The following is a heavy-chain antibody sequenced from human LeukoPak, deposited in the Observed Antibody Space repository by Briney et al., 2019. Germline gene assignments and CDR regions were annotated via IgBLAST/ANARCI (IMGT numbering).Heavy chain of an antibody. CDR3: ARPDYDILTGYYWFDY. J-gene: IGHJ4*02. D-gene: IGHD3-9*01. CDR1: GGSVSDYY. Sequence: SETLSLTCTISGGSVSDYYWSWIRQSPGKGLEWIGYIYYTGSTTYNPSLKSRVTISVDTSKNQFSLKLSSVTAADTAVYYCARPDYDILTGYYWFDYWGQGTLVTVSS. V-gene: IGHV4-59*02. CDR2: IYYTGST.